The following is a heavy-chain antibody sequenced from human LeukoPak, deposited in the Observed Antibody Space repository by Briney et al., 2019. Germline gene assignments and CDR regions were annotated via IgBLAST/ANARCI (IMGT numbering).Heavy chain of an antibody. CDR1: GFTFSTYW. CDR3: AKGHYGMDV. Sequence: GGSLRLSCAASGFTFSTYWMTWVRQAPGKGLEWVANIKPDGRDKYHVDSVKGRFTISRDNAKNSLYLQMNSLRPEDTAVYFCAKGHYGMDVCGQGTTVTVSS. CDR2: IKPDGRDK. V-gene: IGHV3-7*01. J-gene: IGHJ6*02.